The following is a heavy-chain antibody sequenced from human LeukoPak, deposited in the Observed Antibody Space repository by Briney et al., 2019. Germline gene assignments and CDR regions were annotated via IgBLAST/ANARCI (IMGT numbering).Heavy chain of an antibody. V-gene: IGHV3-21*01. CDR2: ISSSGAKT. CDR3: ARDPIAVVGGGSFDY. Sequence: PGGSLRLSCAASGFTFSSYSMNWVRQAPGKGLQWVSSISSSGAKTYYADSVKGRVTISRDNAKNSYYLEMNSLVAEDTAVYYCARDPIAVVGGGSFDYWGQGTVVTVSS. D-gene: IGHD6-19*01. CDR1: GFTFSSYS. J-gene: IGHJ4*02.